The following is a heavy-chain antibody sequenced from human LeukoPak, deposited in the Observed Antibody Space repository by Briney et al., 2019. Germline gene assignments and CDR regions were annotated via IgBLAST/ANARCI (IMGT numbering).Heavy chain of an antibody. CDR2: ISSSGSPI. D-gene: IGHD2-15*01. V-gene: IGHV3-48*03. J-gene: IGHJ3*02. Sequence: PGGSLRLSCAASGFTFSSFEMNWVRQAPGKGLEWVSCISSSGSPIYYADSVKGRFTISRDNAKNSLYLQMNSLRAEDTAVYYCASCSGGSCYSHRNDAFDIWGQGTMVTVSS. CDR1: GFTFSSFE. CDR3: ASCSGGSCYSHRNDAFDI.